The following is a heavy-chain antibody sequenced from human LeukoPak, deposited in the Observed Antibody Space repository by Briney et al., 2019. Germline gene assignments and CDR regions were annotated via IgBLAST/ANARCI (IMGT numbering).Heavy chain of an antibody. V-gene: IGHV3-11*01. Sequence: GGSLRLSCAASGFTFSDYYMTWIRQAPGKGLEWISYISSGGNIIYYADSVRGQFTISRDNAKKSLYLQMNSLRAEDTAVYYCARVQKGIAAAGTGGGWFEPWGQGTLVTVSA. D-gene: IGHD6-13*01. CDR2: ISSGGNII. CDR3: ARVQKGIAAAGTGGGWFEP. J-gene: IGHJ5*02. CDR1: GFTFSDYY.